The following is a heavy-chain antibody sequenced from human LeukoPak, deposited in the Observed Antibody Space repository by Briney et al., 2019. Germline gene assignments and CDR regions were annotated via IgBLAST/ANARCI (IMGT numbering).Heavy chain of an antibody. D-gene: IGHD3-10*01. CDR3: TTAGSGSYYSYYYGMDV. J-gene: IGHJ6*02. CDR1: GFTFSSYA. CDR2: ISYDGSNK. Sequence: PGRSLRLSCAASGFTFSSYAMHWVRQAPGKGLEWVAVISYDGSNKYYADSVKGRFTISRDNSKNTLYLQMNSLKTEDTAVYYCTTAGSGSYYSYYYGMDVWGQGTTVTVSS. V-gene: IGHV3-30-3*01.